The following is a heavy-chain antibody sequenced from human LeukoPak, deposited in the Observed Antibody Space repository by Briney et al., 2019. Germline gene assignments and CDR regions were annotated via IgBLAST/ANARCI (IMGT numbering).Heavy chain of an antibody. CDR2: IIPIFGTA. J-gene: IGHJ5*02. D-gene: IGHD5-12*01. V-gene: IGHV1-69*06. Sequence: ASVKVSCKASGGTFSSYAISWVRQAPGQGLEWMGGIIPIFGTANYAQKFQGRVTITADKSTSTAYMELSSLRSEDTAVYYCARSPGYSGYDHNWFDPWGQGTPVTVSS. CDR3: ARSPGYSGYDHNWFDP. CDR1: GGTFSSYA.